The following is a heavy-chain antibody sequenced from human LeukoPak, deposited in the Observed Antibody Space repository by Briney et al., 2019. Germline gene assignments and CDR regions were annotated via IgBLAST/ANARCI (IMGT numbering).Heavy chain of an antibody. V-gene: IGHV4-38-2*02. CDR1: GHSIINSYY. Sequence: PSETLSLTCTVSGHSIINSYYWGWIRQPPGKGLEWIGSIYHSGSTYYNPSLKSRVTISVDTSKNQFSLKLSSVTAADTAVYYCASGANWGICDYWGRGTLVTVSS. CDR2: IYHSGST. D-gene: IGHD7-27*01. CDR3: ASGANWGICDY. J-gene: IGHJ4*02.